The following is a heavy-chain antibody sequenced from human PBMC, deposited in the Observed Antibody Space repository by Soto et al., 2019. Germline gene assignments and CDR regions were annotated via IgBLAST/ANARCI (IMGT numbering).Heavy chain of an antibody. CDR3: ARDLYYYDSSGYPPFDY. CDR1: GFTFSSYS. Sequence: LRLSCAASGFTFSSYSMDWVRQAPGKGLEWVSSISSSSSYIYYADSVKGRFTISRDNAKNSLYLQMNSLRAEDTAVYYCARDLYYYDSSGYPPFDYWGQGTLVTVSS. CDR2: ISSSSSYI. J-gene: IGHJ4*02. D-gene: IGHD3-22*01. V-gene: IGHV3-21*01.